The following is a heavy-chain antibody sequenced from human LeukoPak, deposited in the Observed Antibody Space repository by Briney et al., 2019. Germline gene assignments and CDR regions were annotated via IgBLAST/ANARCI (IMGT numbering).Heavy chain of an antibody. Sequence: ASVKVSCKASGYTFTSYDINWVRQATGQGLEWMGWMNPNSGNTGYAQKFQGRVTMTRNTSISTAYMELSSLRSEGTAVYYCARVYYYDSSGYYYPYYYYGMDVWGQGTTVTVSS. V-gene: IGHV1-8*01. J-gene: IGHJ6*02. CDR2: MNPNSGNT. CDR1: GYTFTSYD. CDR3: ARVYYYDSSGYYYPYYYYGMDV. D-gene: IGHD3-22*01.